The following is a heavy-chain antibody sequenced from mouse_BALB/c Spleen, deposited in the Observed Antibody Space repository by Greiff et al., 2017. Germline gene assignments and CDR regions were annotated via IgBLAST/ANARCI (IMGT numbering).Heavy chain of an antibody. Sequence: VQLQQSGPELMKPGASVKISCKASGYSFTSYYMHWVKQSHGKSLEWIGYIDPFNGGTSYNQKFKGKATLTVDKSSSTAYMHLSSLTSEDSAVYYCARGGITGYFDYWGQGTTLTVSS. CDR1: GYSFTSYY. J-gene: IGHJ2*01. CDR2: IDPFNGGT. V-gene: IGHV1S135*01. D-gene: IGHD2-4*01. CDR3: ARGGITGYFDY.